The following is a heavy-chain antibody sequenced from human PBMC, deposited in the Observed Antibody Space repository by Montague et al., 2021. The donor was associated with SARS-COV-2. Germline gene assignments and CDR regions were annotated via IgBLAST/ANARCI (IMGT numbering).Heavy chain of an antibody. J-gene: IGHJ4*02. CDR1: GGSVSSGGYY. CDR3: ARVSLAAAAKRSDY. V-gene: IGHV4-61*08. CDR2: IYYSGST. D-gene: IGHD6-13*01. Sequence: SETLSLTCTVSGGSVSSGGYYWSWIRQPPGKGLEWIGYIYYSGSTNYNPSLKSRVTISLDTSKNQFSLKLTSVTAADTAVYYCARVSLAAAAKRSDYWGQGTLVTVPS.